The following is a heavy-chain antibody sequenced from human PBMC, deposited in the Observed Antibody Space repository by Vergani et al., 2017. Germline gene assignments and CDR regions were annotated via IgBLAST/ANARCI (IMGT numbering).Heavy chain of an antibody. CDR3: ARGGVPAAKAPARQGYYYYYMDV. D-gene: IGHD2-2*01. J-gene: IGHJ6*03. Sequence: QVQLQESGPGLVKPSETLSLTCTVSGGSISSYYWSWIRQPPGKGLEWIGYIYYSGSTNYNPSLKSRVTISVDTSKNQFSLKLSSVTAADTAVYYCARGGVPAAKAPARQGYYYYYMDVWGKGTTVTVSS. V-gene: IGHV4-59*01. CDR1: GGSISSYY. CDR2: IYYSGST.